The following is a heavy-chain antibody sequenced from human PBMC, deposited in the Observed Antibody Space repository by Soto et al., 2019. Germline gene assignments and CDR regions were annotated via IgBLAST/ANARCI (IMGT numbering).Heavy chain of an antibody. CDR2: IWYDGSNK. Sequence: QVQLVESGGGVVQPGRSLRLSCAASGFTFSSYGMHWVRQAPGKGLEWVAVIWYDGSNKYYADSVKGRFTISRDNSKNTLYLQMDSLKAEDTAMYYCARDDYSNLFDYWGRGTLVTVSS. D-gene: IGHD4-4*01. J-gene: IGHJ4*02. CDR3: ARDDYSNLFDY. CDR1: GFTFSSYG. V-gene: IGHV3-30*19.